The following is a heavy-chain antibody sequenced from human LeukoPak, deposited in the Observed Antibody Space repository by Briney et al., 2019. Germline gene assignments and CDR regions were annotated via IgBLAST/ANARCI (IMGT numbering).Heavy chain of an antibody. V-gene: IGHV4-4*09. J-gene: IGHJ6*03. CDR3: ARHCSYGTGYYYYYMDV. Sequence: SETLSLTCTVSAGSISSYYWSWIRQPPGKGLEWIGYIYTSGSTNYNPSLKRRVTISVDTSKNQFALKLSSVTAADTAVYYCARHCSYGTGYYYYYMDVWGKGTTVTVSS. D-gene: IGHD1-26*01. CDR1: AGSISSYY. CDR2: IYTSGST.